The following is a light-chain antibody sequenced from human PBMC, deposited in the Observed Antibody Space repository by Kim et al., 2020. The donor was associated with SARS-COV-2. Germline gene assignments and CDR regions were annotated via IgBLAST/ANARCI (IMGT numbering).Light chain of an antibody. CDR3: QQYNGESLS. CDR1: QSISEW. CDR2: MAS. J-gene: IGKJ5*01. V-gene: IGKV1-5*03. Sequence: DIQMTQSPSTLSASVGDSVTITCRASQSISEWLAWFQQKPGKAPQLLIYMASNLESGVSSRFSGSGSGTEFTLTISSLQPDDFATYYCQQYNGESLSFGQGTRLEIK.